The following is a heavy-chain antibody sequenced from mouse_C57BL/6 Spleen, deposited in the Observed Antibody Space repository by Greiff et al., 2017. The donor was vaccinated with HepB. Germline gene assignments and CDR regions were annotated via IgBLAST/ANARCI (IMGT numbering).Heavy chain of an antibody. CDR3: VRRGYGSSYGFAY. CDR1: GFSFNTYA. V-gene: IGHV10-1*01. CDR2: IRSKSNNYAT. D-gene: IGHD1-1*01. Sequence: EVQLVESGGGLVQPKGSLKLSCAASGFSFNTYAMNWVRQAPGKGLEWVARIRSKSNNYATYYADSVKDRFTISRDDSESMLYLQMNNLKTEDTAMYYCVRRGYGSSYGFAYWGQGTLVTVSA. J-gene: IGHJ3*01.